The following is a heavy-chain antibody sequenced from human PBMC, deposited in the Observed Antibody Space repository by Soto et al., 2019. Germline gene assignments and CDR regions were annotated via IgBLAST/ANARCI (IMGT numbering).Heavy chain of an antibody. CDR3: ARILAEAGTGFDF. J-gene: IGHJ4*02. CDR2: IYPGDSDT. CDR1: GYTFISYW. V-gene: IGHV5-51*01. Sequence: VQLVQSGAEVTKPGESLKISCKATGYTFISYWIAWVRQKPGKGLEWMGIIYPGDSDTRYSPSFKGQITISADKSITTAYLQWSSLKASDTAMYYCARILAEAGTGFDFWGQGTLVTVSS. D-gene: IGHD6-19*01.